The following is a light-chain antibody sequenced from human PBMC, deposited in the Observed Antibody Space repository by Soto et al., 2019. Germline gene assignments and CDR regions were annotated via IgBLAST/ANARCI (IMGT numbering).Light chain of an antibody. CDR3: QQYGYSLFT. CDR1: HSVSSSY. V-gene: IGKV3-20*01. Sequence: EIVLTQSPGTLSLSPGERATLSCRASHSVSSSYLAWYQQKPGQAPRLLIYGASSRATGIPDRFRGSGSGTDFTLTISRLEPEDSAVYYCQQYGYSLFTFGPGTKVDIK. CDR2: GAS. J-gene: IGKJ3*01.